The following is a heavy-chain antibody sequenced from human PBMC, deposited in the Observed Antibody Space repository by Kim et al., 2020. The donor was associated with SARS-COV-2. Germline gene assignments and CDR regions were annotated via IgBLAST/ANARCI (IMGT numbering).Heavy chain of an antibody. CDR2: IYYSGST. J-gene: IGHJ6*02. CDR1: GGSISSYY. V-gene: IGHV4-59*13. Sequence: SETLSLTCTVSGGSISSYYWSWIRQPPGKGLEWIGYIYYSGSTNYNPSLKSRVTISVDTSKNQFSLKLSSVTAADTAVYYCARGSSSWYRAYYYYGMDVWGQGTTVTVSS. CDR3: ARGSSSWYRAYYYYGMDV. D-gene: IGHD6-13*01.